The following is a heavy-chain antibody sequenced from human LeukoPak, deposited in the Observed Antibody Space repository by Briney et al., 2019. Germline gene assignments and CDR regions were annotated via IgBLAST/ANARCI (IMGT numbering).Heavy chain of an antibody. D-gene: IGHD6-13*01. CDR3: ASVPSSWYPQGNDGHHDY. V-gene: IGHV1-8*01. Sequence: ASVKVSCKASGYTFTSYDINWVRQATGQGLEWMGWMNPNSGNTGYAQKFQGRVTMTRNTSISTAYMELSSLRSKDTAVYYCASVPSSWYPQGNDGHHDYWGQGTLVTVSS. CDR1: GYTFTSYD. J-gene: IGHJ4*02. CDR2: MNPNSGNT.